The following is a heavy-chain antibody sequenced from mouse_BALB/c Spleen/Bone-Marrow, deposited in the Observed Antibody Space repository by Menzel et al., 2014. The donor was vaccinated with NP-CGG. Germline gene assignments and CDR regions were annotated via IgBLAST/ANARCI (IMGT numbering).Heavy chain of an antibody. J-gene: IGHJ2*01. CDR2: IYPSDSYT. CDR1: GYTFTSYW. D-gene: IGHD1-1*01. Sequence: QVQLQQPGAELVRPGASVKLSCKASGYTFTSYWINWVKQRPGQGLEWIGNIYPSDSYTNYNQKLKDKATLTVDKSSSTAYMQLSSPTSEDSAVYYCTRSYGSSYEYYFDYWGQGTTLTVSS. V-gene: IGHV1-69*02. CDR3: TRSYGSSYEYYFDY.